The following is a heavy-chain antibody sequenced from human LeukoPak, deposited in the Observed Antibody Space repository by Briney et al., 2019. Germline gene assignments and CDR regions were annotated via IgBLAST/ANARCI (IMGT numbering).Heavy chain of an antibody. V-gene: IGHV3-43*02. CDR2: ISGDADST. CDR1: GFTFNSFA. CDR3: AKDHGYSYGIDY. J-gene: IGHJ4*02. D-gene: IGHD5-18*01. Sequence: GGSRRLSCAASGFTFNSFAMHWVRQAPGKDLEWVSLISGDADSTYYADSVKGRFTISRDNRKNSLYLHMNRLTTEDTAFYYCAKDHGYSYGIDYWGQGTLVTVSS.